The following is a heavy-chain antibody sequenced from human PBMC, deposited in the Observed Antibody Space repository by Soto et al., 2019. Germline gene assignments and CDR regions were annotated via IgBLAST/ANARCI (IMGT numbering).Heavy chain of an antibody. Sequence: QVQLVQSGAEVKKPGSSVKVSCKASGGTFSSYAISWVRQAPGQGLEWMGGIIPIFGTANYAQKFQGRVTMTADESTRTAYMELSSLSSEDTAGYDCAGLVDLDTAPRHTTNPHPYFYYGMDVWGQGTTGTVSS. CDR3: AGLVDLDTAPRHTTNPHPYFYYGMDV. D-gene: IGHD5-18*01. J-gene: IGHJ6*02. V-gene: IGHV1-69*01. CDR2: IIPIFGTA. CDR1: GGTFSSYA.